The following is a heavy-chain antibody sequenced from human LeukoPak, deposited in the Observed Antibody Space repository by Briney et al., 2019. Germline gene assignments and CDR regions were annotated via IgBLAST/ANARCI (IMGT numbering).Heavy chain of an antibody. D-gene: IGHD2-2*01. CDR2: ISGSTNYI. J-gene: IGHJ4*02. Sequence: PGGSLRHSCAASGFPLSGYSMNWVRQAPGKGLEWVSSISGSTNYIYYADSVKGRFTISRDNARNSLYLQMNSLRAEDTAVYYCVRVGYCSSSTCRNYFDYWGQGTLVTVSS. CDR1: GFPLSGYS. V-gene: IGHV3-21*01. CDR3: VRVGYCSSSTCRNYFDY.